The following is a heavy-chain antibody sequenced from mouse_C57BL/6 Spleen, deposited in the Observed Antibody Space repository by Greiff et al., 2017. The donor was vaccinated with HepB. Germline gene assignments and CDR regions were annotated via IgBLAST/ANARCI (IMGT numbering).Heavy chain of an antibody. D-gene: IGHD1-1*01. Sequence: VQLQQSGAELVRPGASVTLSCKASGYTFTAYAMHWVKQTPVHGLEWIGAIDPETGGSAYNQKFNGKAILTADKSSSTAYMELRSLTSEDSDVYYCTREGYYYGSKGYFDYWGQGTTLTVSS. CDR1: GYTFTAYA. CDR2: IDPETGGS. V-gene: IGHV1-15*01. CDR3: TREGYYYGSKGYFDY. J-gene: IGHJ2*01.